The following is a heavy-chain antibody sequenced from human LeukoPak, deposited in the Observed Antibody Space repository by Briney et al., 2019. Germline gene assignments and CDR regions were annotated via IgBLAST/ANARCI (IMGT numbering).Heavy chain of an antibody. Sequence: NPSETLSLTCTVSGDSTSSYYWSWIRQPPGKGLEWIGYIYYSGSTNYNPSLKSRLTISIDTSKNQFSLKLSSVTAADTAVYYCARHSGAGTGFVYWGQGTLVTVSS. CDR3: ARHSGAGTGFVY. D-gene: IGHD6-19*01. V-gene: IGHV4-59*08. CDR2: IYYSGST. CDR1: GDSTSSYY. J-gene: IGHJ4*02.